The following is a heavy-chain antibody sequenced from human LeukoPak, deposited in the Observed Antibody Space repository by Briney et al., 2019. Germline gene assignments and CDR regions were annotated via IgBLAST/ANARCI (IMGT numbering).Heavy chain of an antibody. V-gene: IGHV4-34*01. CDR1: GGSFSGYY. CDR3: ASRDCSSTSCHEGYNWFDP. CDR2: INHSGST. J-gene: IGHJ5*02. Sequence: KPSETLSLTCAVYGGSFSGYYWSWIRQPPGKGLEWIGEINHSGSTNYNPSLKSRVTISVDTSKNQFSLKLTSVTAADTAVYYCASRDCSSTSCHEGYNWFDPWGQGTLVTVSS. D-gene: IGHD2-2*01.